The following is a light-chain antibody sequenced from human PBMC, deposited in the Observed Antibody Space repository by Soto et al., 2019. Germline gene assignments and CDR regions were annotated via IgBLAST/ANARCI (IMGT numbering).Light chain of an antibody. J-gene: IGLJ2*01. Sequence: QSALTQPRSVSGSPGQSVTISCTGTSSDVGGYYYVSWYQQHPGKAPQLIIYDVVKRPSGVPGRFSGSKSGNTASLPISGLQAEDEAAYYYCSSAGSYTLGAFGGGTKLTVL. CDR1: SSDVGGYYY. CDR2: DVV. V-gene: IGLV2-11*01. CDR3: CSSAGSYTLGA.